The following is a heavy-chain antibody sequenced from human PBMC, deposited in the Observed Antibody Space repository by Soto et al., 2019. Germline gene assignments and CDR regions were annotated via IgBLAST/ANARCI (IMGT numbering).Heavy chain of an antibody. CDR3: ARHVGLMITFGEVIAESHDAFDI. D-gene: IGHD3-16*02. V-gene: IGHV4-59*08. Sequence: SETLSLTCTVSGGSISSYYWSWIRQPPGKGLEWIGYIYYSGSTNYNPSLKSRVTISVDTSKNQFSLKLSSVTAADTAVYYCARHVGLMITFGEVIAESHDAFDIWSQGTMVTVSS. CDR2: IYYSGST. CDR1: GGSISSYY. J-gene: IGHJ3*02.